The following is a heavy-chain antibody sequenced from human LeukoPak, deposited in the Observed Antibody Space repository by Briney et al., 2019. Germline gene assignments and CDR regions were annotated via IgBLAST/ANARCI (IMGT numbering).Heavy chain of an antibody. CDR3: ARHRSGYDFDSIDY. CDR1: GYTFFTYW. V-gene: IGHV5-51*01. J-gene: IGHJ4*02. D-gene: IGHD5-12*01. CDR2: IYPGDSGT. Sequence: GESLKISCKGSGYTFFTYWIGWVRQMPGKGLEWMGIIYPGDSGTRYSPSFQGQVTISADKSISTAYLQWSSLKASDTAMYYCARHRSGYDFDSIDYWGQGTLVTVSS.